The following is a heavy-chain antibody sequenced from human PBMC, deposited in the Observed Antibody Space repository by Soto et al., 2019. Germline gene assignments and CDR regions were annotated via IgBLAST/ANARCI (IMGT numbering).Heavy chain of an antibody. D-gene: IGHD6-19*01. Sequence: LSETLSLTCAVYGYSIRSSDWWGWIRQPPGKGLEWIGYITHGGSTNYNPSLKRRVTMSVDPSKNQFSLNLTSVTAVDTAVYYCARMAVTTFYYYAMDVWGQGTTVTVSS. CDR1: GYSIRSSDW. V-gene: IGHV4-28*01. CDR3: ARMAVTTFYYYAMDV. CDR2: ITHGGST. J-gene: IGHJ6*02.